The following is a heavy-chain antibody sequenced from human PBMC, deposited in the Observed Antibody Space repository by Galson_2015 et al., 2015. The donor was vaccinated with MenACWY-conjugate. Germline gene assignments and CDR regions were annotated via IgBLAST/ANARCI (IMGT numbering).Heavy chain of an antibody. J-gene: IGHJ4*02. CDR3: AKIVRHPVGPYFDS. V-gene: IGHV3-53*01. CDR2: LYDDGMS. CDR1: GFSVTSHF. Sequence: SLRLSCAASGFSVTSHFMGWVRQAPGKGLEWVALLYDDGMSRYADSVKGRFTISRDTLRNSLSLQMHGLRAEDTAMYFCAKIVRHPVGPYFDSWGQGTLVLVSS. D-gene: IGHD2-21*01.